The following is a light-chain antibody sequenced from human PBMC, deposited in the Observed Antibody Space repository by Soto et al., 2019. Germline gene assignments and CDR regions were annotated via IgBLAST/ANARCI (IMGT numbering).Light chain of an antibody. CDR2: EVR. V-gene: IGLV2-14*01. J-gene: IGLJ1*01. CDR3: ISFPSTETQV. Sequence: QSALTQPASVSGSPGQSITISCTGTSSDVAGYNYVSWYQQHPGKAPKLMIYEVRNRPSGVSSRFSGGKFGNTASLTISGLQAEDEADYYCISFPSTETQVFGTGTKVTVL. CDR1: SSDVAGYNY.